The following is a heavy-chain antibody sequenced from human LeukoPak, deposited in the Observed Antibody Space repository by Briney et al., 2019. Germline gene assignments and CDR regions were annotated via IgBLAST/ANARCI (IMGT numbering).Heavy chain of an antibody. J-gene: IGHJ4*02. CDR3: ARETDTAMVDY. D-gene: IGHD5-18*01. Sequence: KSGGYLRLSCAASGFTFSDSYMSWIRQAPGKGLEWVSCISSSGSSIYYADSVKGRFTISRDNAKNSLYLQMSSLRAEDTAVYYCARETDTAMVDYWGQGTLVTVSS. CDR2: ISSSGSSI. V-gene: IGHV3-11*04. CDR1: GFTFSDSY.